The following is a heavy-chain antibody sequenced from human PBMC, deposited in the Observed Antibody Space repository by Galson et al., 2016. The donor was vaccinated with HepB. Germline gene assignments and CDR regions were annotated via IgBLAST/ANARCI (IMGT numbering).Heavy chain of an antibody. D-gene: IGHD5-12*01. CDR3: ARQYRGGPSDY. CDR2: IFHSGRV. J-gene: IGHJ4*02. V-gene: IGHV4-4*02. Sequence: SETLSLTCAVSGGSISSSDWWTWVRQPPGQGLERIGQIFHSGRVNYTPSLASRVTISVDTSNNHFSLRLTSVTAADTALYYCARQYRGGPSDYWGQGTLVTVSS. CDR1: GGSISSSDW.